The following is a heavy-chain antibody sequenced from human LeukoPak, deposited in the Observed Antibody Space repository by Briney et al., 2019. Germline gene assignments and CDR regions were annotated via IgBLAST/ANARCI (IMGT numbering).Heavy chain of an antibody. CDR2: IKSKTDGGTT. V-gene: IGHV3-15*01. J-gene: IGHJ6*03. Sequence: PGGSLRLPCAASGFTFSNAWMSWVRQAPGKGLEWVGRIKSKTDGGTTDYAAPVKGRFTISRDDSKNTLYLQMNSLKTEDTAVYYCTTDLSSYGSRGYYYYYMDVWGKGTTVTVSS. CDR1: GFTFSNAW. CDR3: TTDLSSYGSRGYYYYYMDV. D-gene: IGHD5-18*01.